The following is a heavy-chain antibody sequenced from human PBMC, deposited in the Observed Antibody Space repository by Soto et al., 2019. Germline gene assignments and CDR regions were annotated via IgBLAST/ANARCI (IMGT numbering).Heavy chain of an antibody. CDR3: VRDNRTVLQTFPAY. CDR2: ISSSSSYI. J-gene: IGHJ4*02. CDR1: GFTFSSYS. Sequence: LRLSCAASGFTFSSYSMNWVRQAPGKGLEWVSSISSSSSYIYYADSVKGRFTISRDNAKNSLYLQMNSLRAEDTAVYYCVRDNRTVLQTFPAYWGQGTQVTVSS. D-gene: IGHD4-17*01. V-gene: IGHV3-21*01.